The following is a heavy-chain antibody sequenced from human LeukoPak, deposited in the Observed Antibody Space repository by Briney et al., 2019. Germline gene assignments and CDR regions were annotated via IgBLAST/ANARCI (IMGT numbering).Heavy chain of an antibody. CDR2: IYPGDSDT. Sequence: GESLKISCKGSGYTFTSYWIGWVRQMPGKGLEWMGIIYPGDSDTRYSPSFQGQVTISADKSISTAYLQWSSLKASDTAMCYCARQARYSSSADRDYWGQGTLVTVSS. CDR1: GYTFTSYW. J-gene: IGHJ4*02. V-gene: IGHV5-51*01. CDR3: ARQARYSSSADRDY. D-gene: IGHD6-6*01.